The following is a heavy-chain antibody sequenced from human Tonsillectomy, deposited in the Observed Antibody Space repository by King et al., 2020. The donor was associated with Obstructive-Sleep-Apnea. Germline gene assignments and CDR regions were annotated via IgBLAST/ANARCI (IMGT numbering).Heavy chain of an antibody. CDR1: GFSLSNARMG. V-gene: IGHV2-26*01. J-gene: IGHJ4*02. D-gene: IGHD3-10*01. Sequence: TLKESGPVLVKPTETLTLTCTVSGFSLSNARMGVSWIRQPPGKALEWLAHIFSNDEKSYRTSLKSRLTISKDTSKSQVVLTLTNMDPVDTATYYWARIGSGGDYFDYWGQGTLVTVSS. CDR3: ARIGSGGDYFDY. CDR2: IFSNDEK.